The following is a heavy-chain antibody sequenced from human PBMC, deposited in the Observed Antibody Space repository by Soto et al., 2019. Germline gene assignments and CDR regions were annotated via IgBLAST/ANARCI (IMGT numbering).Heavy chain of an antibody. D-gene: IGHD2-21*01. CDR1: GFTFSTFA. CDR3: AKFPSVRFLDY. CDR2: ISGNSGST. Sequence: GRSLTLSCAASGFTFSTFAMTWDRQAPGKGLEWVSGISGNSGSTYYADSVKGRFAISRDNSKNTLFLQMNSLRVEDTAIYYCAKFPSVRFLDYWGQGILVTVSS. V-gene: IGHV3-23*01. J-gene: IGHJ4*02.